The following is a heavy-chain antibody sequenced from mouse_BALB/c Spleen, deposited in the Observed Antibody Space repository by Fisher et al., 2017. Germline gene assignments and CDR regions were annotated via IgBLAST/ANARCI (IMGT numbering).Heavy chain of an antibody. J-gene: IGHJ2*01. CDR3: ANFDY. Sequence: KFKGKASITADTSSNTAYLQLSSLTSEDTAVYYCANFDYWGQGTTLTVSS. V-gene: IGHV14-1*02.